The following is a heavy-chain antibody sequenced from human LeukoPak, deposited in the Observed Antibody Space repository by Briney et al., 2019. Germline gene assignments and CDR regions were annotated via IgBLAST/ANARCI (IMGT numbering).Heavy chain of an antibody. V-gene: IGHV3-21*01. CDR2: ISSSSGYI. CDR1: GFTFSSYS. CDR3: ARDPRLDDY. J-gene: IGHJ4*02. Sequence: GGSLRLSCAASGFTFSSYSMNWVRQAPGKGLEWVSSISSSSGYIYYADSVKGRFTISRDNAKNSLYLQMNSLRAEDTAVYYCARDPRLDDYWGQGTLVTVSS.